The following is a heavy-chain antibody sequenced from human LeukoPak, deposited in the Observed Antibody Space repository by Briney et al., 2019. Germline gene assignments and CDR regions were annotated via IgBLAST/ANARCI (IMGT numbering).Heavy chain of an antibody. CDR3: ARDSYYYDSSGQEYFQH. Sequence: PGGSLRLSCAASGFTVSSNYMSWVRQAPGKGLEWVSVIYSGGSTYYADSVKGRFTISRDNSKNTLYLQMNSLRAEDTAVYYCARDSYYYDSSGQEYFQHWGQGTPVTVSS. D-gene: IGHD3-22*01. CDR2: IYSGGST. CDR1: GFTVSSNY. V-gene: IGHV3-53*01. J-gene: IGHJ1*01.